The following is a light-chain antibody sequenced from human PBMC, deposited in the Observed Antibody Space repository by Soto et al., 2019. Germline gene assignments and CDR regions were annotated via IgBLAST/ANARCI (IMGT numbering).Light chain of an antibody. CDR3: QHYDHLPIT. Sequence: DIQMTQSPSSLSASVGDRVTITCQASQDITNYLNWYQQKPGKAPRILLYDASSLETGVPSRFSRSGSGTDFTFTISSLQPEDIATYYCQHYDHLPITFGQGTRLEIK. J-gene: IGKJ5*01. CDR1: QDITNY. V-gene: IGKV1-33*01. CDR2: DAS.